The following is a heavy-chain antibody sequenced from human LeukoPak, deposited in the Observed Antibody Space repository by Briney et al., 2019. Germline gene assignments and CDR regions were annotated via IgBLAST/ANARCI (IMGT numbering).Heavy chain of an antibody. J-gene: IGHJ4*02. Sequence: GGSLRLSCAASGFTFSSYSMNWVRQAPGKGLEWVANIKEDGSEKYYVDSVKGRFAISRDNAKNSLYLQMNSLRGEDTAVYYCAASESSSWTALEYWGQGTLVTVSS. CDR1: GFTFSSYS. CDR2: IKEDGSEK. CDR3: AASESSSWTALEY. V-gene: IGHV3-7*01. D-gene: IGHD6-13*01.